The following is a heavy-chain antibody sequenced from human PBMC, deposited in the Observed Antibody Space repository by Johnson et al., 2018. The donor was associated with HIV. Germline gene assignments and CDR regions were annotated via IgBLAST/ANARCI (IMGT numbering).Heavy chain of an antibody. V-gene: IGHV3-20*04. CDR2: ITWNGGST. CDR3: ARGFDAFDI. CDR1: GFTFDDSG. Sequence: VQLVESGGGVVRPVGSLRLSCAASGFTFDDSGMNWVRQAPGKGLEWVSGITWNGGSTNYADSVKGRFTISRDNAKNSLYLQMNSLRAEDTAVYYCARGFDAFDIWGQGTMVTVSS. J-gene: IGHJ3*02.